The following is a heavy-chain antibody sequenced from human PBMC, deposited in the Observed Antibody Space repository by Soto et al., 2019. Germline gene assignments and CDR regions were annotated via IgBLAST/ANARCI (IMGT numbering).Heavy chain of an antibody. V-gene: IGHV4-31*04. CDR2: ISYSGST. CDR1: GAAITSGGSY. J-gene: IGHJ4*02. Sequence: QVWLQESGPGPVKPSQTLSLSCTVSGAAITSGGSYWTWIRQYPGKGLEWIGDISYSGSTKYNPSLESRVTMSLDTSKNLFSLRLKSVTAADTAVYYCVTNRGDYDGSFFAHWGQGTLVTVSS. CDR3: VTNRGDYDGSFFAH. D-gene: IGHD3-16*01.